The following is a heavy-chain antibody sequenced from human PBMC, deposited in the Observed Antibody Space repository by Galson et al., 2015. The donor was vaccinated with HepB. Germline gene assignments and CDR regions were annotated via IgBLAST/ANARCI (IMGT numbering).Heavy chain of an antibody. J-gene: IGHJ4*02. CDR3: AKDYYGSGSYGGFDY. Sequence: SLRLSCAASGFTFSNYAMTWVRQAPGKGLEWVSVISGSGTSTYYADSVKGRFSISRDKSKNTLYLQMNSLRTEDTAVYYCAKDYYGSGSYGGFDYWGQGTLVTVSS. CDR2: ISGSGTST. V-gene: IGHV3-23*01. D-gene: IGHD3-10*01. CDR1: GFTFSNYA.